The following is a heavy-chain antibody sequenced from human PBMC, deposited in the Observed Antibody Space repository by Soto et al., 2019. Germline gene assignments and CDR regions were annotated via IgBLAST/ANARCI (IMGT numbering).Heavy chain of an antibody. CDR1: GGSISSYY. J-gene: IGHJ5*02. D-gene: IGHD2-15*01. CDR2: IYYSGST. Sequence: PSETLSLTCTVSGGSISSYYWSWIRQPPGKGLEWIGYIYYSGSTNYNPSLKSRVTISVDTSKNQFSLKLSSVTAADTAVYYCARQLGYCSCGSCYSGWFDPWGQGTLVTVSS. V-gene: IGHV4-59*12. CDR3: ARQLGYCSCGSCYSGWFDP.